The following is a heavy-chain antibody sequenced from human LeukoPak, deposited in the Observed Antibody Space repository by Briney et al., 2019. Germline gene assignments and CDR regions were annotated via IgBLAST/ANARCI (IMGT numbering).Heavy chain of an antibody. V-gene: IGHV3-23*01. CDR2: ISGSGSST. J-gene: IGHJ4*02. CDR1: GFTFSSYA. D-gene: IGHD6-19*01. Sequence: GGSLRLSCAAPGFTFSSYAMNWVRQAPGKGLEWVSVISGSGSSTYYADSVKGRFTISRDNSKNTLYLQMNSLRAEDAALYYCAKAHSSGWYVIFDYWGQGTLVTVSS. CDR3: AKAHSSGWYVIFDY.